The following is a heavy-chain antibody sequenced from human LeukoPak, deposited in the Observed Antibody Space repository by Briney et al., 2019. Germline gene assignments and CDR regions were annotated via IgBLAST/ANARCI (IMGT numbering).Heavy chain of an antibody. CDR2: ISSSSSYI. J-gene: IGHJ3*02. CDR1: GFTFSSYS. CDR3: ARDWGVGGAFDM. Sequence: GGSLRLSCAASGFTFSSYSMNWVRQAPGKGLEWVSSISSSSSYIYYADSVKGRFTISRDNAKNSLYLQMNSLRAEDTAVYYCARDWGVGGAFDMWGQGTMVTVSS. V-gene: IGHV3-21*01. D-gene: IGHD3-16*01.